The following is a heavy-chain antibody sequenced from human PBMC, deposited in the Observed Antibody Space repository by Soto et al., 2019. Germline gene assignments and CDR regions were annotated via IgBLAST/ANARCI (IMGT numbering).Heavy chain of an antibody. CDR1: GGSVSSGSYY. CDR2: IYYSGST. CDR3: SRLRWRGLNIYS. J-gene: IGHJ5*01. Sequence: PSETLSLTCTVSGGSVSSGSYYWSWIRQPPGKGLEWIGYIYYSGSTNYNPSLKSRVTISVDTSKNQFSLKLSSVTAADTAVYYCSRLRWRGLNIYSWFPGTLVT. V-gene: IGHV4-61*01. D-gene: IGHD3-3*01.